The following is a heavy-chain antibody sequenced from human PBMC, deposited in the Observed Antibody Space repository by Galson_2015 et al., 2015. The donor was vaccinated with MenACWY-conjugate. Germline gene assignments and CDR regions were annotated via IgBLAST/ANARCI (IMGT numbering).Heavy chain of an antibody. Sequence: SLRLSCAASGFTFNTYTMNWVRQAPGEGLEWVSSITSGSDYIYYADSVKGRFTVSRDNAENSLYLQMNSLRHEDTAVYYCAREDLAWAFGLDYWGQGTLVTVSS. CDR1: GFTFNTYT. CDR3: AREDLAWAFGLDY. CDR2: ITSGSDYI. D-gene: IGHD2/OR15-2a*01. V-gene: IGHV3-21*01. J-gene: IGHJ4*02.